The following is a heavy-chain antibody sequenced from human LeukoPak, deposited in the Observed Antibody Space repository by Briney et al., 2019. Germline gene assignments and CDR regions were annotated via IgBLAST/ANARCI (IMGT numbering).Heavy chain of an antibody. J-gene: IGHJ3*02. CDR1: GFTFSSYA. CDR3: ATSRDTAMGAFDI. D-gene: IGHD5-18*01. CDR2: IYSGGST. Sequence: GGSLRLSCAASGFTFSSYAMSWVRQAPGKGLEWVSVIYSGGSTYYADSVKGRFTISRDNSKNTLYLQMNSLRAEDTAVYYCATSRDTAMGAFDIWGQGTMVTVSS. V-gene: IGHV3-66*01.